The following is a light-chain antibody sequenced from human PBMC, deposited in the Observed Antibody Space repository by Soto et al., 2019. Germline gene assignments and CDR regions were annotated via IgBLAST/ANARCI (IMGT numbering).Light chain of an antibody. Sequence: QSVLTQPPSASGSPGQSVTISCTGTSSDVGGYNYVSWYQHHPGKAPKLMIYEVNKRPSGVPDRFSGSKSGNTASLTVSGLQPEDEADYYCSSYAGSNIWVFGGGTKLTVL. J-gene: IGLJ3*02. CDR2: EVN. CDR3: SSYAGSNIWV. V-gene: IGLV2-8*01. CDR1: SSDVGGYNY.